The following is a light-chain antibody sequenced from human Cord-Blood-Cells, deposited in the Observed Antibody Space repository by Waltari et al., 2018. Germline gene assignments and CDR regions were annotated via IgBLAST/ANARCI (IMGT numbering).Light chain of an antibody. J-gene: IGLJ1*01. V-gene: IGLV1-40*01. CDR3: QSYDSSLSGYV. CDR2: GNS. Sequence: QSVLTQPPSVSGAPGQRLTISCTGSSSNIGAGYDVHWYQPLPGTAPKLLIYGNSNRPSGVPDRFSGSKSGTSASLAITGLQAEDEADYYCQSYDSSLSGYVFGTGTKVTVL. CDR1: SSNIGAGYD.